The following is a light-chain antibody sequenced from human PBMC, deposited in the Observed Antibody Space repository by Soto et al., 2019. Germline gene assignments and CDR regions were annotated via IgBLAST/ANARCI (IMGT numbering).Light chain of an antibody. CDR2: GAS. V-gene: IGKV3D-15*01. J-gene: IGKJ4*02. CDR3: QQYNNRPPGM. CDR1: QSVSSN. Sequence: EIVMTQSPATLSVSPGERATLSCRASQSVSSNLAWYQQKPGQAPRLLIYGASTRATGIPARFSGSGSGTDFTLTISSLQSEDFAVYYCQQYNNRPPGMFGGGTKVEIK.